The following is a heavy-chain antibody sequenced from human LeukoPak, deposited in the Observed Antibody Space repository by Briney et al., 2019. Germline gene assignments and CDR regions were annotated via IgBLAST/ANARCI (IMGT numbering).Heavy chain of an antibody. CDR3: ARLTSSTSSPRYYYYYYYMDV. V-gene: IGHV4-38-2*01. J-gene: IGHJ6*03. CDR2: IYHSGST. Sequence: SETLSLTCAVSGYSIGSGYYWGWIRQPPGKGLEWIGSIYHSGSTYYNPSLKSRVTISVDTSKNQFSLKLSSVTAADTAVYYCARLTSSTSSPRYYYYYYYMDVWCKGTTVTVSS. CDR1: GYSIGSGYY. D-gene: IGHD2-2*01.